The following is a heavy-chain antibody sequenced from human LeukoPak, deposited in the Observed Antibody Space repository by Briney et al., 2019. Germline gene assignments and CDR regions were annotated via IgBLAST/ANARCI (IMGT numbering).Heavy chain of an antibody. CDR3: ATAFRYYYGMDV. CDR1: GGSISSGGYY. CDR2: IYYSGST. J-gene: IGHJ6*02. V-gene: IGHV4-61*08. Sequence: SETLSLTCAVSGGSISSGGYYWSWIRQPPGKGLEWIGYIYYSGSTNYNPSLKSRVTISVDTSKNQFSLKLSSVTAADTAVYYCATAFRYYYGMDVWGQGTTVTVSS.